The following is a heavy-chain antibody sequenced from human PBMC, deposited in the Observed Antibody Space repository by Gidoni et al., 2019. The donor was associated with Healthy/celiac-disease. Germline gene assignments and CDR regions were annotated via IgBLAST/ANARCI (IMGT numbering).Heavy chain of an antibody. D-gene: IGHD3-16*02. J-gene: IGHJ4*02. Sequence: QVHRVQSVAEVKKPGSSVKVSCKSSGDAFSSYAISWVRQAPGQGIEWRGGIIPIFGTANYAQKFQGRVTITADDSMSTVYMELSSLRSEDTAGYYCARGRIHSLHTNDYWGQGTLVTVSS. CDR2: IIPIFGTA. V-gene: IGHV1-69*01. CDR3: ARGRIHSLHTNDY. CDR1: GDAFSSYA.